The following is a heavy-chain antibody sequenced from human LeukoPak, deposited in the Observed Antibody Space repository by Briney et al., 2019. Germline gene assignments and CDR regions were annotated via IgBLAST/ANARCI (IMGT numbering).Heavy chain of an antibody. D-gene: IGHD7-27*01. CDR2: ISASTINT. Sequence: GGSLRLSCAASGFTFSSYAMTWVRQAPGKGLEWVSTISASTINTHYADSVKGRFTISRDNPKNILFLRMNSLRVDDTAVYYCARLGTSFHFDLWGQGALVTISS. CDR1: GFTFSSYA. J-gene: IGHJ4*02. CDR3: ARLGTSFHFDL. V-gene: IGHV3-23*01.